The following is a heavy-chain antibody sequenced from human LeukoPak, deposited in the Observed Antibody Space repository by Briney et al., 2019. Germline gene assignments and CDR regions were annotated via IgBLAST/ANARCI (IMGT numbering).Heavy chain of an antibody. CDR2: INHSGST. CDR3: AKGESGSYLSPLLD. J-gene: IGHJ4*02. V-gene: IGHV4-34*01. CDR1: GGSFSGYY. Sequence: SETLSLTCAVYGGSFSGYYWSWIRQPPGKGLEWIGEINHSGSTNYNPSLKSRVTISVDTSKNQFSLKLSSVTAEDTAVYYCAKGESGSYLSPLLDWGQGTLVTVSS. D-gene: IGHD1-26*01.